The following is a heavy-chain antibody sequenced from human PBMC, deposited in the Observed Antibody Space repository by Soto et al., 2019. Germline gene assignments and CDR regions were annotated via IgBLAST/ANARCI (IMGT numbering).Heavy chain of an antibody. CDR1: GYNFHNYW. J-gene: IGHJ4*02. CDR2: IFPGDSDT. V-gene: IGHV5-51*01. CDR3: ATQIGLHCVSRDFDY. Sequence: PGESLKISCKGSGYNFHNYWIAWVRQMPGKGLEWMGIIFPGDSDTVYSPSFQGQVTIAVDKSISAAYLQWSGLKASDTAIYYCATQIGLHCVSRDFDYWGQGTPVTVSS.